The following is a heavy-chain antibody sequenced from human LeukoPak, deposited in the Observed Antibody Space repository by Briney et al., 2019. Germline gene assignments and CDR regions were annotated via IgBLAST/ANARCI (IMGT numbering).Heavy chain of an antibody. CDR3: ARENFMATSGTTFDI. J-gene: IGHJ3*02. CDR2: IRFDGSNVGSDI. D-gene: IGHD1-1*01. V-gene: IGHV3-30*02. Sequence: GGSLRLSCATSGFTFSTYGMRWVRQTPGKGLEWVAFIRFDGSNVGSDIYYADSVKGRFTISRDNSKNTLYLQMNSLRTEDTAMYYCARENFMATSGTTFDIWGQGTMVSVSS. CDR1: GFTFSTYG.